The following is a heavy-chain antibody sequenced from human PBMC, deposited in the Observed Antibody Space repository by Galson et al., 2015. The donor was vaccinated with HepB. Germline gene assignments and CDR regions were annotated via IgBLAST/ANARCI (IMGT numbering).Heavy chain of an antibody. CDR2: ISYDGSNK. V-gene: IGHV3-30*18. D-gene: IGHD6-13*01. Sequence: SLRLSCAASGFTFSSYGMHWVRQAPGKGLEWVAVISYDGSNKYYADSVKGRFTISRDNSKNTLYLQMNSLRAEDTAVYYCAKDLLPHLAAAGTGDDYWGQGTLVTVSS. CDR3: AKDLLPHLAAAGTGDDY. J-gene: IGHJ4*02. CDR1: GFTFSSYG.